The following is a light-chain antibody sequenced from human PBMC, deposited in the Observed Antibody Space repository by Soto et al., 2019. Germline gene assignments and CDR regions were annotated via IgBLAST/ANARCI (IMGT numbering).Light chain of an antibody. CDR2: TND. V-gene: IGLV1-44*01. J-gene: IGLJ3*02. Sequence: QAVVTQPPSVSGAPGQRVTISCTGNSSNLGAGYDVHWYHHLPGTAPKVLIYTNDQRPSGVPDRFSGSKSGTSASLAISGLQSEDEAEYYCAAWDDSLNAPVFGGGTKLTVL. CDR3: AAWDDSLNAPV. CDR1: SSNLGAGYD.